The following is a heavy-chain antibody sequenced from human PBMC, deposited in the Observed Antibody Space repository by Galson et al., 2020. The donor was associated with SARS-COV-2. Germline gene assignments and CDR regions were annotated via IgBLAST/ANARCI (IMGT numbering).Heavy chain of an antibody. CDR1: GFTFDDYA. CDR2: ISWNSGSI. J-gene: IGHJ5*02. V-gene: IGHV3-9*01. D-gene: IGHD6-13*01. CDR3: AKAGLGYSSRFRSWFDP. Sequence: LSLTCAASGFTFDDYAMHWVRQAPGKGLEWVSGISWNSGSIGYADSVKGRFTISRDNAKNSLYLQMNSLRAEDTALYYCAKAGLGYSSRFRSWFDPWGQGTLVTVSS.